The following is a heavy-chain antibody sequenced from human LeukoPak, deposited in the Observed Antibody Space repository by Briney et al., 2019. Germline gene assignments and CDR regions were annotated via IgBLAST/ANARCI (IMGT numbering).Heavy chain of an antibody. D-gene: IGHD3-10*01. J-gene: IGHJ3*02. CDR3: AKTRITVVRGIMGAFDI. CDR2: IYYSGST. CDR1: DDSISSRSYY. V-gene: IGHV4-39*01. Sequence: PSETLSLTCTVSDDSISSRSYYWGWIRQPPGKGLECIVSIYYSGSTYYNPSLRRRVTISVYTSKSQFSLKLTSVTATDTAVYYCAKTRITVVRGIMGAFDIWGQGTMVTVSS.